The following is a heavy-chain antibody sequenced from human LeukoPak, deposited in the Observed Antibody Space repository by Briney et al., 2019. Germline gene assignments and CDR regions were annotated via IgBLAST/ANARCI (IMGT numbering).Heavy chain of an antibody. CDR1: GGSISTYY. CDR2: IYYSGST. V-gene: IGHV4-59*01. Sequence: SETLSLTCIVSGGSISTYYWSWIRQPPGKGLEWLGYIYYSGSTNYNPSLKSRVTISVDTSKNQFSLKLSSVTAADTAVYYCARAEYSSSVDAFDIWGQGTMVTVSS. D-gene: IGHD6-6*01. CDR3: ARAEYSSSVDAFDI. J-gene: IGHJ3*02.